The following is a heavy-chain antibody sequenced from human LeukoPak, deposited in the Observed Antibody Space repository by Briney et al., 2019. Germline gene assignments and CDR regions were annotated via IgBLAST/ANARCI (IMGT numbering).Heavy chain of an antibody. Sequence: GASVKVSCKASGYTFTSYDINWVRQATGQGLEWMGWMNPNSGNTGYAQKFQGRVTMTRNTSISTAYMELSSLRSEDTAVYYCAKTAGFYGPPHFDYWGQGTLVTVSS. CDR1: GYTFTSYD. J-gene: IGHJ4*02. CDR3: AKTAGFYGPPHFDY. D-gene: IGHD3-3*01. CDR2: MNPNSGNT. V-gene: IGHV1-8*01.